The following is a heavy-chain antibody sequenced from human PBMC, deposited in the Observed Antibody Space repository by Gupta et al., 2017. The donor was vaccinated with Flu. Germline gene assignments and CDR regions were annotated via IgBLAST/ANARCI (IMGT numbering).Heavy chain of an antibody. CDR1: GFTFSSSG. J-gene: IGHJ6*02. CDR3: ARDQKSSNPDDYYYGMDV. D-gene: IGHD6-13*01. Sequence: QVQLVESGGGVVQPGRSLRLSCSASGFTFSSSGMHWVRQAPGKGLEWVAVRWYEGSNKYYEDYVKGRVTISRDNSKNTLDRQMKSLRAEETTVYDCARDQKSSNPDDYYYGMDVGGQGTTVTVSS. V-gene: IGHV3-33*01. CDR2: RWYEGSNK.